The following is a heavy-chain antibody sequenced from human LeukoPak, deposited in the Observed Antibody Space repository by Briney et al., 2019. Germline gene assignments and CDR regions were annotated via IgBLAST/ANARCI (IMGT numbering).Heavy chain of an antibody. D-gene: IGHD3-22*01. CDR1: GFTFSSYW. V-gene: IGHV3-74*01. Sequence: GGSLRLSCAASGFTFSSYWMHWVRQAPGKGLVWVSRINSDGSSTSYADSVKGRFTISRDNAKNTLYLQMNSLRAEDTAVYYCAKLDYYYDTYGMDVWGQGTTVTVSS. CDR2: INSDGSST. J-gene: IGHJ6*02. CDR3: AKLDYYYDTYGMDV.